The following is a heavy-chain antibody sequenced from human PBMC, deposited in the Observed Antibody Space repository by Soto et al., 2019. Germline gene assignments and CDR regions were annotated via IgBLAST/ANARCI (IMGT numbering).Heavy chain of an antibody. CDR2: IYYSGST. CDR3: ARAPPESTYYFDY. CDR1: GGSISSYY. Sequence: SETLSLTCTVSGGSISSYYWSWIRPPPGKGLEWIGYIYYSGSTNYNPSLKSRVTISVDTSKNQFSLKLSSVTAADTAVYYCARAPPESTYYFDYWGQGTLVTVSS. V-gene: IGHV4-59*01. J-gene: IGHJ4*02.